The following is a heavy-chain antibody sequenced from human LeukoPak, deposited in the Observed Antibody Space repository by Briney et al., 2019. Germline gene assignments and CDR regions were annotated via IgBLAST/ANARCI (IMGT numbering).Heavy chain of an antibody. J-gene: IGHJ4*02. Sequence: SETLSLTCAVYNGFDSYYMTVVRQPPGKGLEWVGEITYRGSGNYNPSLKGRATISINVSQRQFSLSLRSVTAADTATYYCGVYGGDWRFDFWGQGTPITVSS. CDR2: ITYRGSG. V-gene: IGHV4-34*01. CDR1: NGFDSYY. CDR3: GVYGGDWRFDF. D-gene: IGHD2-21*02.